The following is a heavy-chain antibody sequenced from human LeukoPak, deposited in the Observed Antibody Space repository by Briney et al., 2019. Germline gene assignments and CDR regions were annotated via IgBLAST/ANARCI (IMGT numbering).Heavy chain of an antibody. CDR1: GFTFGSYA. J-gene: IGHJ4*02. D-gene: IGHD5-24*01. Sequence: GRSLRLSCAASGFTFGSYAMSWVRQTPGKSLEWVSIITNGGVTTYYADSVRGRFTISRDNSKNSLYLQMNSLRAEDTAIYYCTRVGYIDEGIDYWGQGTLVTVSS. CDR2: ITNGGVTT. V-gene: IGHV3-23*01. CDR3: TRVGYIDEGIDY.